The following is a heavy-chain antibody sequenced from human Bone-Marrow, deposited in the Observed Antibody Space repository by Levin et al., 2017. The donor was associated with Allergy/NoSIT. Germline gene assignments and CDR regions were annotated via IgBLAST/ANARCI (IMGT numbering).Heavy chain of an antibody. D-gene: IGHD3-10*01. J-gene: IGHJ4*02. V-gene: IGHV4-61*01. Sequence: SETLSLTCTVSGDSVSSDSYFWTWIRQPPGMGREWIGNIYYSGSTNYNPSIKSRVIFSPNSSKNQFSLKLSAVTAADTAVYYWARERSSVPRVLDSWGQGTLVTVSS. CDR3: ARERSSVPRVLDS. CDR2: IYYSGST. CDR1: GDSVSSDSYF.